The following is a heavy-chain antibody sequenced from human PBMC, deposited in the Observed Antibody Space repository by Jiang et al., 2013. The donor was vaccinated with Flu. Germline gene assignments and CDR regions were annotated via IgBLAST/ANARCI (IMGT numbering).Heavy chain of an antibody. Sequence: SQTLSLTCAISGDSVSSNGAAWNWIRQSPSRGLEWLGRTYYRSKWYHDFAVFVKSRITINPDTSKNQFSLQLNSVTPEDTAVYYCVRGGDRSYYFDYWGQGTLVTVSS. J-gene: IGHJ4*02. CDR3: VRGGDRSYYFDY. CDR2: TYYRSKWYH. V-gene: IGHV6-1*01. D-gene: IGHD2-21*01. CDR1: GDSVSSNGAA.